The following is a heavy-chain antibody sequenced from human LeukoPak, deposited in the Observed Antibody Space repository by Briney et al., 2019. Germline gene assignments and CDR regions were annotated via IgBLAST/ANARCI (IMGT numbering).Heavy chain of an antibody. V-gene: IGHV3-53*01. J-gene: IGHJ6*02. CDR3: AKGGLMVYYYYYGMDV. CDR1: GFTVSSNY. Sequence: GGSLRLSCAASGFTVSSNYMSWVRQAPGKGLEWVSVIYSGGSTYYADSVKGRFTISRHDSKDTLYLQMNSLRAEDTAVYYCAKGGLMVYYYYYGMDVWGQGTTVTVSS. D-gene: IGHD2-15*01. CDR2: IYSGGST.